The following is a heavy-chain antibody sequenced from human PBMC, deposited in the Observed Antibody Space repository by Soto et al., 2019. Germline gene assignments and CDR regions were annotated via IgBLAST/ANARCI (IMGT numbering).Heavy chain of an antibody. J-gene: IGHJ4*02. CDR1: GGSISSSSYY. D-gene: IGHD3-10*02. Sequence: SSETLSLTCTVSGGSISSSSYYWGWIRQPPGKGLEWIGSIYYSGSTYYNPSLKSRVTISVDTSKNQFSLKLSSVTAADTAVYYCATSTMLGPYYFDYWGQGTLVTVSS. V-gene: IGHV4-39*01. CDR2: IYYSGST. CDR3: ATSTMLGPYYFDY.